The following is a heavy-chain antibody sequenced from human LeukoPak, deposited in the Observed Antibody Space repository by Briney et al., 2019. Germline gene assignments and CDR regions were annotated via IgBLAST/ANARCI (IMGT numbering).Heavy chain of an antibody. CDR3: ARTTYDWSFDY. Sequence: SETLSPTCTVSGGSISSSSYYWGWIRQPPGKGLEWIGTIYYSGSTYYNPSLKSRVTISVDTSKNQFSLRLSSVTAADTAVYYCARTTYDWSFDYWGQGTLVTVSS. CDR1: GGSISSSSYY. V-gene: IGHV4-39*01. J-gene: IGHJ4*01. D-gene: IGHD3-9*01. CDR2: IYYSGST.